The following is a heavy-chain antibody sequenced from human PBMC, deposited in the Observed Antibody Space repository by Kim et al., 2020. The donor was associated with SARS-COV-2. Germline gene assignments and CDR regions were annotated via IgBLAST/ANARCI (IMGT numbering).Heavy chain of an antibody. D-gene: IGHD3-10*01. CDR2: ISANGDIT. CDR3: ARDSIGSYDY. V-gene: IGHV3-64*02. Sequence: GGSLRLSCAASGFILSHYAMQWVRQAPGKGLEYISTISANGDITAYIDSVKGRFIVSRDTSRNIVYLQMGGLRVEDTAIYYCARDSIGSYDYWGQGTLVT. J-gene: IGHJ4*02. CDR1: GFILSHYA.